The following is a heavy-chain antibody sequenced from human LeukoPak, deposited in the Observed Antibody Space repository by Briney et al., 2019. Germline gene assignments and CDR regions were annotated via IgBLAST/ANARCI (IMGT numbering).Heavy chain of an antibody. Sequence: GRSLRLSCAASGFTFSTYGMQWVRQAPGKGLEWVAVIAFDGSIEHYADSVKGRFTVSRDNSKNTLYLQMNSLRAEDTAVYYCARGGAAAARKRGIDYWGQGTLVTVSS. CDR1: GFTFSTYG. J-gene: IGHJ4*02. V-gene: IGHV3-30*03. D-gene: IGHD6-13*01. CDR2: IAFDGSIE. CDR3: ARGGAAAARKRGIDY.